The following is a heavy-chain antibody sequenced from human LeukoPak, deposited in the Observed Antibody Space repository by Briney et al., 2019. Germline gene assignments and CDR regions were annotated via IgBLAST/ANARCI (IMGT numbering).Heavy chain of an antibody. J-gene: IGHJ3*01. D-gene: IGHD6-13*01. V-gene: IGHV4-39*01. CDR1: GGSISSSSYY. CDR2: IYYSGST. Sequence: PSETLSLTCTVSGGSISSSSYYWGWIRQPPGKGLEWVGSIYYSGSTYYNPSLKSRVTISVDTSKNQFSLKLSSVTAANTAVYYCARAGYSRHHDAFAVWGQGTMVTVSS. CDR3: ARAGYSRHHDAFAV.